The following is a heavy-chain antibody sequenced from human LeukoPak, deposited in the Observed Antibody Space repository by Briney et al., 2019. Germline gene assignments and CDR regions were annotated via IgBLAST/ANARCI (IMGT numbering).Heavy chain of an antibody. CDR2: IYYSGST. V-gene: IGHV4-59*08. CDR1: GGSISSYY. Sequence: SETLSLTCTVSGGSISSYYWSWIRQPPGKGLEWIGYIYYSGSTNYNPSLKSRVTISVDTSKNQFSLKLSSVTAADTAVYYCARHPKYSSSWYSFDYWDQGTLVTVSS. J-gene: IGHJ4*02. D-gene: IGHD6-13*01. CDR3: ARHPKYSSSWYSFDY.